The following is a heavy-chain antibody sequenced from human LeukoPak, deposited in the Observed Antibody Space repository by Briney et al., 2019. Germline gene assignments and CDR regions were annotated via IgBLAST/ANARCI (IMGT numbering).Heavy chain of an antibody. CDR3: AGIAAAGTTVDY. CDR1: GGSFSPYY. J-gene: IGHJ4*02. CDR2: ISHSGST. V-gene: IGHV4-59*08. D-gene: IGHD6-13*01. Sequence: SETLSLTCTVSGGSFSPYYWSWIRQPPGKGLEWIGYISHSGSTNYSPSLKSRVIISLDTSKNQFSLKLSSVTAADTAVYYCAGIAAAGTTVDYWGQGTLVTVSS.